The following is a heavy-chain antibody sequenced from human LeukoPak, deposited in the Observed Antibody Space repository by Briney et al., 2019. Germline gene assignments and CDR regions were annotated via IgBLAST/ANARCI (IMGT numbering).Heavy chain of an antibody. Sequence: SETLSLTCTVSGGSFSNYYWNWIRQPPGKGLEWIGYIYDSGNTNYNPSLKSRVTISVDMSENQFSLKLSSVTAADTAIYYCARDPTRYYYYGMDVWGQGTTVTVSS. CDR2: IYDSGNT. CDR1: GGSFSNYY. J-gene: IGHJ6*02. CDR3: ARDPTRYYYYGMDV. V-gene: IGHV4-59*01.